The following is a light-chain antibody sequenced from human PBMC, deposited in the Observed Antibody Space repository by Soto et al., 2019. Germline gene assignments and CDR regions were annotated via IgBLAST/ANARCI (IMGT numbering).Light chain of an antibody. CDR2: GAS. J-gene: IGKJ1*01. CDR3: QQHGSSPWT. Sequence: EIVSTQSPGTLSLSPGERDTLSCRARQSVSSSYLAWYQQRPGQAPRLLIYGASIRATGIPDRFSGSGSGTDFTLTISRLEPEDFAVYFCQQHGSSPWTFGQGTMVDIK. CDR1: QSVSSSY. V-gene: IGKV3-20*01.